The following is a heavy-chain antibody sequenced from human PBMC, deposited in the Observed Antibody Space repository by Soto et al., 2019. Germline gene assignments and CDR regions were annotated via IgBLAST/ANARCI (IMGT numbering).Heavy chain of an antibody. V-gene: IGHV3-48*01. CDR2: ISSSSSTI. D-gene: IGHD3-9*01. CDR1: GFTFSSYS. J-gene: IGHJ3*02. Sequence: GGSLRLSCAASGFTFSSYSMNWVRQAPGKGLEWVSYISSSSSTIYYADSVKGRFTISRDNAKNSLYLQMNSLRAEDTAVYYCARVVSRRSGYFDWLSPDAFDIWGQGTMVTVSS. CDR3: ARVVSRRSGYFDWLSPDAFDI.